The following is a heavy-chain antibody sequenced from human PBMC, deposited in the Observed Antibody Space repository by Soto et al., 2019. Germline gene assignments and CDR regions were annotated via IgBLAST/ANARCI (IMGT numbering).Heavy chain of an antibody. V-gene: IGHV3-23*01. J-gene: IGHJ4*02. CDR3: AKAVATLSDFDY. CDR2: LSGSGSTT. D-gene: IGHD5-12*01. Sequence: GGSLRLSCAASGFTFSSYGMHWVRQAPGKGLECVSALSGSGSTTYYADSVKGRFTISRDNSKNTLFLQMNSLRADDTAVYYCAKAVATLSDFDYWGQGTQVTVSS. CDR1: GFTFSSYG.